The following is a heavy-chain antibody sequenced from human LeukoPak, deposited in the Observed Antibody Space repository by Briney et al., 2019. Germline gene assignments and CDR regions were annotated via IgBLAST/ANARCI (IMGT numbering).Heavy chain of an antibody. CDR3: ALEQQLVRAHAFDI. V-gene: IGHV1-2*02. J-gene: IGHJ3*02. CDR2: IIPNSGGT. Sequence: GASMKVSCKASGYTFTSYDINWVRQATGQGLEWMGGIIPNSGGTNYAQKFQGRVTMTRDTSISTAYMELSSLRSEDTAVYYCALEQQLVRAHAFDIWGQGTMVTVSS. D-gene: IGHD6-13*01. CDR1: GYTFTSYD.